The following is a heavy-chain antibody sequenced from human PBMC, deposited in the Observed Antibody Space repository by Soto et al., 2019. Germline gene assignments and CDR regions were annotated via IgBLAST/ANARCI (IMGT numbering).Heavy chain of an antibody. J-gene: IGHJ3*02. CDR1: GFTFSSYW. CDR3: AREGCSGGSCYWGAFDI. V-gene: IGHV3-7*01. Sequence: VQLVESGGGLVQPGGSLRLSCADSGFTFSSYWMSWVRQAPGKGLEWVANIKQDGSEKYYVDSVKGRFTISRDNAKNSLYLQMNSLRAEDTAVYYCAREGCSGGSCYWGAFDIWGQGTMVTVSS. D-gene: IGHD2-15*01. CDR2: IKQDGSEK.